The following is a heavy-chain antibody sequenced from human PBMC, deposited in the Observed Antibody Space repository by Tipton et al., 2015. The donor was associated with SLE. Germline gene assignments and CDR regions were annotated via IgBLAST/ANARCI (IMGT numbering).Heavy chain of an antibody. CDR3: ARAALYYYDGVGMDA. V-gene: IGHV3-30*04. CDR1: GFSFSSYA. Sequence: SLRLSCEASGFSFSSYAMHWVRQAPGKGLEWVAMISYDGSNQDYADSVKGRFTISRDNSKKTLYLQMNSLRVEDTAVYYCARAALYYYDGVGMDAGGQGTTVPFPS. D-gene: IGHD3-22*01. J-gene: IGHJ6*02. CDR2: ISYDGSNQ.